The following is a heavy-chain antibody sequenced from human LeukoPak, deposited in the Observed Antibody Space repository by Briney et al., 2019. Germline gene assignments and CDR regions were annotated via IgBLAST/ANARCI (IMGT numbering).Heavy chain of an antibody. J-gene: IGHJ3*02. Sequence: PGGSLRLSCAASGFTFSSYAMSWVRQAPGKGLEWVSAISGSGGSTYYADSVKGRFTISRDNSKNTLYLQMNSLRAEDTAVYYCAKKVYYDSNGSPGLDIWGQGTMVTVSS. D-gene: IGHD3-22*01. V-gene: IGHV3-23*01. CDR1: GFTFSSYA. CDR3: AKKVYYDSNGSPGLDI. CDR2: ISGSGGST.